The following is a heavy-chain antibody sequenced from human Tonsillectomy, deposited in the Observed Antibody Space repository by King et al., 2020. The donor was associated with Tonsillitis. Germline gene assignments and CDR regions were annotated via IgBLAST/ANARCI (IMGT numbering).Heavy chain of an antibody. D-gene: IGHD3-22*01. Sequence: VQLVESGGGLVQPGRSLRLSCTASGFSFDDHTMSWFRQAPGKGLEWVGFIRSRAYGGTTEYVPSVKGRFTISRDDSESIAYLQMNSLETEDTAVYYCTRGLFDYYDSSGYYPYYFDYWGQGTLVTVSS. J-gene: IGHJ4*02. V-gene: IGHV3-49*03. CDR3: TRGLFDYYDSSGYYPYYFDY. CDR1: GFSFDDHT. CDR2: IRSRAYGGTT.